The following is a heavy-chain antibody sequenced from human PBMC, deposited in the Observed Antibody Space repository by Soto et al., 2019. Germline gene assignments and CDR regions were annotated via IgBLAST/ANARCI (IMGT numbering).Heavy chain of an antibody. D-gene: IGHD1-26*01. Sequence: SETLSLTCTVSGASITFGGYSWSWIRQTPGKGLEWIGYINHLETTFYNPSFESRLTLSIDRAKNQFSLRLHSMSAADRAVYFCARGGGSDSFDYWGQGILVTVSS. V-gene: IGHV4-30-2*01. CDR2: INHLETT. CDR3: ARGGGSDSFDY. CDR1: GASITFGGYS. J-gene: IGHJ4*02.